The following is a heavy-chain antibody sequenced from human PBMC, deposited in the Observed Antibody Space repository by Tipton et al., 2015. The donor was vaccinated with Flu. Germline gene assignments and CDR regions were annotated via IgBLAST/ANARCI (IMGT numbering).Heavy chain of an antibody. V-gene: IGHV3-21*01. CDR3: ARGGAAAGRARYFQH. Sequence: SLRLSCAASGLTFSSYSMNWVRQAPGKGLEWVSSISSSSSYIYYADSVKGRFTISRDNAKNSLYLQMNSLRAEDTAVYYCARGGAAAGRARYFQHWGQGTLVTVSS. CDR2: ISSSSSYI. D-gene: IGHD6-13*01. CDR1: GLTFSSYS. J-gene: IGHJ1*01.